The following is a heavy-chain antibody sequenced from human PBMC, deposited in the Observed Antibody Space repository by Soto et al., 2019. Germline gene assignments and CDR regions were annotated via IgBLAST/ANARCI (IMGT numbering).Heavy chain of an antibody. CDR2: VDPNGGGS. V-gene: IGHV1-2*04. CDR1: GYSFTDYK. Sequence: ASVKVSCKTSGYSFTDYKLHWVRQAPGQGLEWMGWVDPNGGGSNSTQKYQGSVTMNWDTSITTAYLELNRLTTNDTATYFCATWVDYGDFEGFDFWGQGTLVTVSS. D-gene: IGHD4-17*01. J-gene: IGHJ4*02. CDR3: ATWVDYGDFEGFDF.